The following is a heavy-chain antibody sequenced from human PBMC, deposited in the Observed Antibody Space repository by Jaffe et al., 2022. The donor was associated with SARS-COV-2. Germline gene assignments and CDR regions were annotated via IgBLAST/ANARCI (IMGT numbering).Heavy chain of an antibody. J-gene: IGHJ4*02. CDR1: GFTFSSYG. D-gene: IGHD4-17*01. CDR2: IWYDGSNK. Sequence: QVQLVESGGGVVQPGRSLRLSCAASGFTFSSYGMHWVRQAPGKGLEWVAVIWYDGSNKYYADSVKGRFTISRDNSKNTLYLQMNSLRAEDTAVYYCARERYGDYLSLNRWGQGTLVTVSS. V-gene: IGHV3-33*01. CDR3: ARERYGDYLSLNR.